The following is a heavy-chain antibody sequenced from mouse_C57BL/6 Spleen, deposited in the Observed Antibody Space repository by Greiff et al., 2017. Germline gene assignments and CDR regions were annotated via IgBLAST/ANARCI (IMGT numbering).Heavy chain of an antibody. CDR2: INPNNGGT. J-gene: IGHJ2*01. V-gene: IGHV1-26*01. Sequence: EVQLQQSGPELVKPGASVKISCKASGYTFTDYYMNWVKQSHGKSLEWIGDINPNNGGTSYNQKFKGKATLTVDKSSSTAYMELRSLTSEDSAVYYCARRKFWDGYFDYWGQGTTLTVSS. CDR1: GYTFTDYY. CDR3: ARRKFWDGYFDY. D-gene: IGHD4-1*01.